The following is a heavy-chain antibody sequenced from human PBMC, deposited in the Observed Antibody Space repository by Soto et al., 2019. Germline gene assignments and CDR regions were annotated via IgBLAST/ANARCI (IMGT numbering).Heavy chain of an antibody. CDR3: AKVRESGYARNPFDI. Sequence: GGSLRLSCAASGFTFSNYAMGWVRQAPGKGLEWVSVISYTGGSTYYADSVKGRFTISRDNSKNTLYLQMNSLRAEDTAVYHCAKVRESGYARNPFDIWGQGTMVTVSS. J-gene: IGHJ3*02. CDR1: GFTFSNYA. CDR2: ISYTGGST. D-gene: IGHD5-12*01. V-gene: IGHV3-23*01.